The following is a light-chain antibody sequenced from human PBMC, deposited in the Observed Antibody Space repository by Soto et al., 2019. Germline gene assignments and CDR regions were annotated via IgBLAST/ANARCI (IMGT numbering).Light chain of an antibody. V-gene: IGLV1-40*01. J-gene: IGLJ1*01. CDR2: DNS. CDR1: SSNIGAGYD. CDR3: QSYDRCLIAPRV. Sequence: QSVLTQPPSVSGAPGQRVTISCTGSSSNIGAGYDVHWYQQLPGTAPKLLIYDNSNRPSGVPDRFSGSKSGTSASLAITGLQAEDEADYYCQSYDRCLIAPRVFVTGTKLTVL.